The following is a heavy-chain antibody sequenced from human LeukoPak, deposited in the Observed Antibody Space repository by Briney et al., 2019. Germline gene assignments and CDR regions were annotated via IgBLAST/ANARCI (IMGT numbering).Heavy chain of an antibody. J-gene: IGHJ6*03. CDR1: GFTFSSSW. D-gene: IGHD2-15*01. V-gene: IGHV3-74*01. Sequence: PGGSLRLSCTASGFTFSSSWMHWVRQAPGKGLVWVSRINSDGSSTSYADSVKGRFTISRDNAKNTLYLQMNSLRAEDTAVYYCARDRGGGHMDVWGKGTTVTISS. CDR3: ARDRGGGHMDV. CDR2: INSDGSST.